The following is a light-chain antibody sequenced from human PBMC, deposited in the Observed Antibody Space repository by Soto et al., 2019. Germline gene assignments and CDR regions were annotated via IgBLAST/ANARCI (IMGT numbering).Light chain of an antibody. CDR1: SSDVGGYNY. CDR3: SSYAGSNNFDVG. J-gene: IGLJ2*01. V-gene: IGLV2-8*01. Sequence: QSALTQPPSASGSPGQSVTISCTGTSSDVGGYNYVSWYQQHPGKAPKLMIYEVSKRPSGVPDRFSGSKSGNTASLTVSGLQAEDEADYYCSSYAGSNNFDVGFGGGTKLTVL. CDR2: EVS.